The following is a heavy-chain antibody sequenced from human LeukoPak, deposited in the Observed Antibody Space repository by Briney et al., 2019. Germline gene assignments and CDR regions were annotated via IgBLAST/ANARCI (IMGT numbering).Heavy chain of an antibody. CDR2: ITGSGSST. CDR1: GFTFSSYA. V-gene: IGHV3-23*01. CDR3: AKKSVADTPPIY. Sequence: GGSLRLSCAASGFTFSSYAMSWVRQAPGKGLECVSGITGSGSSTYYADSVKGRFTISRDNSKNTLYLQMNSLRAEDTAVYYCAKKSVADTPPIYWGQGTLVTVST. J-gene: IGHJ4*02. D-gene: IGHD6-19*01.